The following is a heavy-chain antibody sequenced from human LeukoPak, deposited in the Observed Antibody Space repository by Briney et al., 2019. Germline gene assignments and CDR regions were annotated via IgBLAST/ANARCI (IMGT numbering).Heavy chain of an antibody. CDR2: VFYEGGT. CDR1: GGSITGYY. J-gene: IGHJ6*03. D-gene: IGHD1-7*01. CDR3: ARALGTTWRYYYYMDV. Sequence: SETLSLTCTVSGGSITGYYWSWIRQPPGKGLEWVGYVFYEGGTLYNPSLKSRVTISVDTSKNQFSLKLSSVTAADTAVYYCARALGTTWRYYYYMDVWGKGTTVTVSS. V-gene: IGHV4-59*01.